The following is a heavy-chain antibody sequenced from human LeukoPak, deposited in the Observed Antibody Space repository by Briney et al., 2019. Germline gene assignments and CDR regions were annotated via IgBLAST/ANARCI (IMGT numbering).Heavy chain of an antibody. J-gene: IGHJ4*02. CDR2: ISSSSSYI. D-gene: IGHD3-10*01. CDR3: ARCAGYYGSGSYSHSDY. Sequence: PGGSLRLSCAASGFTFSSYSMNWVRQAPGKGLEWVSSISSSSSYIYYADSVKGRFTISRDNAKNSLYLQMNSLRAEDTAVYYCARCAGYYGSGSYSHSDYWGQGTLVTVSS. V-gene: IGHV3-21*01. CDR1: GFTFSSYS.